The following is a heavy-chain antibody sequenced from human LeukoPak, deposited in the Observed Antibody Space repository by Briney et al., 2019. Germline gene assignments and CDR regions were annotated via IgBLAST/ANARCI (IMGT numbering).Heavy chain of an antibody. CDR2: ISYDGSNR. CDR1: GFTFSSYG. V-gene: IGHV3-30*18. D-gene: IGHD2-21*02. CDR3: AKEHPHCGGDCPYFDY. J-gene: IGHJ4*02. Sequence: GRSLRLSCAASGFTFSSYGMHWVRQAPGKGLEWVAVISYDGSNRYSADSVRGRFTISRDNSKNTLYLQMNSLRAEDTAVHYCAKEHPHCGGDCPYFDYWGQGTLVTVSS.